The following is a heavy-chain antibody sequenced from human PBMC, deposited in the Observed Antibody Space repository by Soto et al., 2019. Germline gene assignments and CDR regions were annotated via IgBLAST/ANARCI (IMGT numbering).Heavy chain of an antibody. J-gene: IGHJ4*02. CDR1: GLTFSHYA. Sequence: GGSLRLSCAASGLTFSHYAMSWVRQAPGKGLEWVSAISSSGGSTYYADSVKGRFTISRDNSKNTLYLQMNSLRAEDTAVYYSARNTMPHPHFWGQGTLGTGFS. CDR2: ISSSGGST. V-gene: IGHV3-23*01. D-gene: IGHD1-1*01. CDR3: ARNTMPHPHF.